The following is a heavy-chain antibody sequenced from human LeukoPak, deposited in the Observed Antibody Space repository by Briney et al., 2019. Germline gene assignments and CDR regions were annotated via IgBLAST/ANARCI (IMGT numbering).Heavy chain of an antibody. D-gene: IGHD3-16*01. CDR1: GYTFTGYY. CDR2: INPNSGGT. J-gene: IGHJ5*02. CDR3: ARVYRGFMVTFPTNWFDP. Sequence: ASVTVSCKASGYTFTGYYMHWVRQAPGQGLEWMGWINPNSGGTNYAQKFQGRVTMTRDTSISTAYMELSRLRSDDTAVYYCARVYRGFMVTFPTNWFDPWGQGTLVTVSS. V-gene: IGHV1-2*02.